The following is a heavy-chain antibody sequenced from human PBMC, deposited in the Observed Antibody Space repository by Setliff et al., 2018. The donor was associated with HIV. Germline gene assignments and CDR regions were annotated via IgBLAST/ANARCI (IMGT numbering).Heavy chain of an antibody. CDR1: GYSFSDYY. V-gene: IGHV1-18*04. CDR2: IGTYNGDT. CDR3: AREGLWFGDRGYYMDV. J-gene: IGHJ6*03. D-gene: IGHD3-10*01. Sequence: EASVKVSCKASGYSFSDYYIHWVRQAPGQGLEWMGWIGTYNGDTNYAQKFQGRVTMTTDTSASTAYMELRSLISDDTAVYYCAREGLWFGDRGYYMDVWGTGTAVTVSS.